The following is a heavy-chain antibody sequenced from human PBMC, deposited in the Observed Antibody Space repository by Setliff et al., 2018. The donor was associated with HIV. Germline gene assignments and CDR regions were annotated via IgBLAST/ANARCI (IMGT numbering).Heavy chain of an antibody. CDR3: AGDSGYPSNWFDP. D-gene: IGHD3-22*01. CDR1: GGSISSGGYY. V-gene: IGHV4-31*03. CDR2: IYYSGST. J-gene: IGHJ5*02. Sequence: SETLSLTCTVSGGSISSGGYYWSWIRQQPGKGLEWIGYIYYSGSTYYNPSLKSRVTISVDTSKNQFSLKLRSVTAADTAVYYCAGDSGYPSNWFDPWGQGILVTVSS.